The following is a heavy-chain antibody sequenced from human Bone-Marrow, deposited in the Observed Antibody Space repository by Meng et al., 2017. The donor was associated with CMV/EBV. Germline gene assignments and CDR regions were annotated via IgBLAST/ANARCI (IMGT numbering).Heavy chain of an antibody. Sequence: GGSLRLSCAASGLTFSIYPMHWVRQAPGKGLEWVSGISWTSGRIGYADSVKGRFTISRDNAKNSLYLEMNSLRAEDTALYYCAKDMGSGSYGRGDGFDIWGQGTAVTVSS. J-gene: IGHJ3*02. CDR2: ISWTSGRI. CDR1: GLTFSIYP. V-gene: IGHV3-9*01. D-gene: IGHD3-10*01. CDR3: AKDMGSGSYGRGDGFDI.